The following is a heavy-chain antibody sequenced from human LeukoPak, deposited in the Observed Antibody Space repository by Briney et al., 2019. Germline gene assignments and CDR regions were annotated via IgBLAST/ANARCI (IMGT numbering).Heavy chain of an antibody. CDR3: ARDRRGYCSSTSCFTDAFDI. J-gene: IGHJ3*02. CDR2: MSYDGSNK. V-gene: IGHV3-30-3*01. D-gene: IGHD2-2*02. Sequence: PGRSQRLSCAASGFTFSSYAMHWVRQAPGKGLEWVAVMSYDGSNKYYADSVKGRFTISRDNSKNTLYLQMNSLRAEDTAVYYCARDRRGYCSSTSCFTDAFDIWGQGTMVTVSS. CDR1: GFTFSSYA.